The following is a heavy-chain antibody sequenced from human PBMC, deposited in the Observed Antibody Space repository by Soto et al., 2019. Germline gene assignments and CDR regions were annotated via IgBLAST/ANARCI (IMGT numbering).Heavy chain of an antibody. D-gene: IGHD1-26*01. Sequence: QVQLQESGPGXVXXXXXXSLTXAVSXXXIXSXKWWXWVRQPPGKGLEWIGEIYHSGSTNYNPSLKSRVTISVDKSKNELSLNLSSVAAADTAVYYCSRXPGGVAPYXXYGMDVWGQGTTVTVSS. CDR2: IYHSGST. V-gene: IGHV4-4*02. J-gene: IGHJ6*02. CDR1: XXXIXSXKW. CDR3: SRXPGGVAPYXXYGMDV.